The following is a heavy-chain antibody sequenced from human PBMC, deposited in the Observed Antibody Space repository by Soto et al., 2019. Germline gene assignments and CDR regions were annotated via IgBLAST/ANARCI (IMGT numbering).Heavy chain of an antibody. CDR3: ARALLLGPVAGLSFDY. Sequence: QVQLQESGPGLVKPSGTLSLTCAVSGGSISSSNWWSWVRQPPGKGLEWIGEIYHSGSTNYNPSLKSRVTLSVDKSKNQFSLKLCSVTAADTAVYYCARALLLGPVAGLSFDYWGQGTLVTVSS. D-gene: IGHD6-19*01. V-gene: IGHV4-4*02. J-gene: IGHJ4*02. CDR2: IYHSGST. CDR1: GGSISSSNW.